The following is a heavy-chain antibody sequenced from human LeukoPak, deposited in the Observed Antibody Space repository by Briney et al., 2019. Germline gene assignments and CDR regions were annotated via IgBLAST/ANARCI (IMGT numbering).Heavy chain of an antibody. J-gene: IGHJ4*02. CDR1: GFTFSNAW. V-gene: IGHV3-15*01. CDR2: IKSKTDGGTT. D-gene: IGHD3-3*01. CDR3: TTDVAGYDFWSGYPNY. Sequence: GGSLRLSCAASGFTFSNAWMSWVRQAPGKGLEWVGRIKSKTDGGTTDYAAPVKGRFTISRDDSKNTLYLQTNSLETEDTAVYYCTTDVAGYDFWSGYPNYWGQGTLVTVSS.